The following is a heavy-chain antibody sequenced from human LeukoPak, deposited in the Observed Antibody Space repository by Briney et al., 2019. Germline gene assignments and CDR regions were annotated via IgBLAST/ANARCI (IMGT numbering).Heavy chain of an antibody. J-gene: IGHJ4*02. CDR3: ARGLVGWHPFDY. D-gene: IGHD6-19*01. Sequence: SETLSLTCTVSGGSISSHYCSWIRQPPGKGLGWIGYIYYSGSTNYNPSLKSRVSISVDTSKNQFSLKLSSVTAADTAVYYCARGLVGWHPFDYWGQGTLVTVSS. CDR2: IYYSGST. V-gene: IGHV4-59*11. CDR1: GGSISSHY.